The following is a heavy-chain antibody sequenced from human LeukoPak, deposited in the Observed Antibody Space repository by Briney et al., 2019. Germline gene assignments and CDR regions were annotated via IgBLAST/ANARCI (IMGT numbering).Heavy chain of an antibody. D-gene: IGHD3-10*01. CDR1: GFTVSSNY. J-gene: IGHJ4*02. CDR2: IYSGGST. V-gene: IGHV3-53*01. Sequence: GGSLRLSCAASGFTVSSNYMSWVRQAPGKGLEWVSVIYSGGSTYYADSVKGRFTISRDNSKDTLYLQMNSLRAEDTAVYYCAKDQGSGTYTDYWGQGTLVTVSS. CDR3: AKDQGSGTYTDY.